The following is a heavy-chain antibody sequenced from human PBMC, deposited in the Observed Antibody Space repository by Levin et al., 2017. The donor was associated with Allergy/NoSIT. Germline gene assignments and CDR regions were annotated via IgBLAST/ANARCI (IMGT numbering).Heavy chain of an antibody. CDR1: GASISSYY. CDR2: IYNSGST. CDR3: ARRGRSGDICYSGSHGMDG. V-gene: IGHV4-59*08. Sequence: SQTLSLTCTVSGASISSYYWSWIRQPPGKGLEWIGYIYNSGSTKYNPSLKSRVTISVDTSKNQFSLKLNSVTAADTAVYYCARRGRSGDICYSGSHGMDGWGQGTTVTVSS. D-gene: IGHD2-15*01. J-gene: IGHJ6*02.